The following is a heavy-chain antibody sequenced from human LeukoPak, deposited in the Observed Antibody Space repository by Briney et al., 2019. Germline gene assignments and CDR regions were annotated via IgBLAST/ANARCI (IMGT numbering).Heavy chain of an antibody. V-gene: IGHV3-30*18. D-gene: IGHD3-3*01. J-gene: IGHJ3*02. CDR2: ISYDGSNK. CDR1: GFTFSSYG. Sequence: GRSLRLSCAASGFTFSSYGMHWVRQAPGKGLEWVAVISYDGSNKYYADSVKGRFTISRDNSKNTLYLQMNSLRAEDTAVYYCAKEGPQHVFYDFWSGYYGAFDIWGQGTMVTVSS. CDR3: AKEGPQHVFYDFWSGYYGAFDI.